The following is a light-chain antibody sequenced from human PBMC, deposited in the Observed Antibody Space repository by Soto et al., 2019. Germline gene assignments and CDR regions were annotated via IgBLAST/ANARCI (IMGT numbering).Light chain of an antibody. V-gene: IGKV3-20*01. CDR2: GAS. CDR1: QSVSSSF. J-gene: IGKJ4*01. CDR3: QQYGSSPLT. Sequence: EIVLTQSPGTLSLSPGERATLSCRASQSVSSSFLAWYQQKPCQAPRLLIYGASSRATGIPDRFSGSGSGTDFTLTISRLEPEDVAVYYWQQYGSSPLTFGGGTKVEIK.